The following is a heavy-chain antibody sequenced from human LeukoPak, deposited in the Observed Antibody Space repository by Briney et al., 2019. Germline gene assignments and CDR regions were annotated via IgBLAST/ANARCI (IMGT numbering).Heavy chain of an antibody. V-gene: IGHV4-31*03. CDR3: ARGGEYHLPDDY. J-gene: IGHJ4*02. Sequence: SQTLSLTCTVSGGSISSGGYYWSWIRQHPGKGLEWIGYIYYSGSTYYNPSLKSRVTISVDTSKNQFSLKLSSLTAADTAVYYCARGGEYHLPDDYWGQGTLVTVSS. CDR2: IYYSGST. CDR1: GGSISSGGYY. D-gene: IGHD2-2*01.